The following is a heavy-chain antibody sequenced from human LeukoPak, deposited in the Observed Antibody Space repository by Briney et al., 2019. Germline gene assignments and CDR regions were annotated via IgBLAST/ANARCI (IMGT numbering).Heavy chain of an antibody. CDR3: MGYGGNSF. D-gene: IGHD4-23*01. CDR1: GFTVSNNH. Sequence: GGSLRLSCAVSGFTVSNNHVNWVRQAPGKGLECVSNIYGSGTTYYADSVKGRVSISRDNAKNTVYLQMNGLRTEDTAVYYCMGYGGNSFWGQGTLVTVSS. CDR2: IYGSGTT. J-gene: IGHJ4*02. V-gene: IGHV3-66*01.